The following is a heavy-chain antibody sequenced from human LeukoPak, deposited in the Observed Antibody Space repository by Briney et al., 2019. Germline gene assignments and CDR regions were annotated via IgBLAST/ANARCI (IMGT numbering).Heavy chain of an antibody. CDR3: ARVQSGSGSYGVWDY. V-gene: IGHV1-18*01. J-gene: IGHJ4*02. CDR1: AYTFTSYG. CDR2: ISAYNGNT. D-gene: IGHD3-10*01. Sequence: ASVKVSCKASAYTFTSYGISWVRQAPGQGLEWMGWISAYNGNTNYAQKLQGRVTMTTDTSTSTAYMELRSLRSDDTAVYYCARVQSGSGSYGVWDYWGQGTLVTVSS.